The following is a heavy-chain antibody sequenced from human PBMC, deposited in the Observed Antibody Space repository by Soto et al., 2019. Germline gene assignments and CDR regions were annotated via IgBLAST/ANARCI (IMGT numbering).Heavy chain of an antibody. Sequence: SQTLSLTCAISGDSVSSNSAAWNWIRQSPSRGLEWLGRTYYRSKWYNDYAVSVKSRITINPDTSKNQFSLQLNSVTPEDTAVYYCAREGDSGWSALYYFDYWGQGTLVTVSS. D-gene: IGHD6-19*01. CDR1: GDSVSSNSAA. CDR2: TYYRSKWYN. J-gene: IGHJ4*02. CDR3: AREGDSGWSALYYFDY. V-gene: IGHV6-1*01.